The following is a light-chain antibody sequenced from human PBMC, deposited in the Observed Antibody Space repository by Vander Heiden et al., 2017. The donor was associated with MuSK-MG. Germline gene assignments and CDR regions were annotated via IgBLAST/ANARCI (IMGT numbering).Light chain of an antibody. CDR1: NLGNVY. V-gene: IGLV3-1*01. CDR2: QDN. CDR3: QTWDSRTGV. J-gene: IGLJ3*02. Sequence: SYELTQPPSVSVSPGQTATITCSGDNLGNVYSSWYQQKPGQSPVLVIYQDNKRPSGIPERFSGSNSGNTATLTISETQSVDEAYYYCQTWDSRTGVFGGGTKLTVL.